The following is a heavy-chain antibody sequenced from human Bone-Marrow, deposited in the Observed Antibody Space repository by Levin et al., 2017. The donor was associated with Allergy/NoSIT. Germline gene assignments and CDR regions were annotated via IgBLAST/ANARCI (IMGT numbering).Heavy chain of an antibody. J-gene: IGHJ6*02. Sequence: SGPTLVKPTQTLTLTCPFSGFSLSTTGVGVAWIRQPPGKALEWLALIYWDDDKRYRPSLKSRLTITKDTSKNQVVLTMTHMAPVDTATYYCAHTIASFGVVIPYGMDIWGQGTTVTVSS. D-gene: IGHD3-3*01. CDR2: IYWDDDK. CDR1: GFSLSTTGVG. CDR3: AHTIASFGVVIPYGMDI. V-gene: IGHV2-5*02.